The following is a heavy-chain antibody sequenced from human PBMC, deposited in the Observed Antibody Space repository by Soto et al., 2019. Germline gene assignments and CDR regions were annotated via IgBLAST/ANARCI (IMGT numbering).Heavy chain of an antibody. CDR2: IHYTGST. CDR3: ARDRKATTSPRYNWFDP. D-gene: IGHD4-17*01. J-gene: IGHJ5*02. Sequence: TLSLTCPVSGGSISSVDYYWCWIRQAPGKGLEWIGYIHYTGSTDYNPSLKSRVTMSVDTPDNQFSLKLTSVTAADTAVYYCARDRKATTSPRYNWFDPWGPGTLVTGSS. V-gene: IGHV4-30-4*01. CDR1: GGSISSVDYY.